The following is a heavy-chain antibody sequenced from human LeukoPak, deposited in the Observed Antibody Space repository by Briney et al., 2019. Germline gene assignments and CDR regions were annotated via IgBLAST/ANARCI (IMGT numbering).Heavy chain of an antibody. D-gene: IGHD4-11*01. Sequence: GGSLRLSCAASGFTFDEYALHWVRQAPGKGLECVSLISADGGSTYYADSVKGRFTISRDNSKNSLYLQMSSLRIEGTALYYCAKDHYSNYGYGMDVWGQGTTVTVSS. CDR3: AKDHYSNYGYGMDV. CDR1: GFTFDEYA. CDR2: ISADGGST. V-gene: IGHV3-43*02. J-gene: IGHJ6*02.